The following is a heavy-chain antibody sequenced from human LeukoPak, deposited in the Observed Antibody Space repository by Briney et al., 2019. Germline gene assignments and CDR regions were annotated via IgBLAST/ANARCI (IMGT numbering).Heavy chain of an antibody. CDR2: ISGSGGST. D-gene: IGHD6-13*01. CDR3: AKNPSSAAAPYYFDY. V-gene: IGHV3-23*01. J-gene: IGHJ4*02. CDR1: GFTFSSYG. Sequence: GGTLRLSCAASGFTFSSYGMSWVRQAPGEGLEWVSAISGSGGSTYYADSVKGRFTISRDNSKNTLYLQMNSLRAEDTAVYYCAKNPSSAAAPYYFDYWGQGTLVTVSS.